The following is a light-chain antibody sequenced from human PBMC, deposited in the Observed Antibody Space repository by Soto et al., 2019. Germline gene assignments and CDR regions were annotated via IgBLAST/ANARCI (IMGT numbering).Light chain of an antibody. CDR2: NND. J-gene: IGLJ2*01. CDR1: SSNIGSQY. CDR3: ASYTGRNAWL. V-gene: IGLV1-47*02. Sequence: QSVLTQPPSASGTPGQRVIISCSGSSSNIGSQYIYWYQQLPGTAPKLVIYNNDQRPSGISNRFSGSKSGTTASLTISGLQTDDEADYYCASYTGRNAWLFGGGTKLTVL.